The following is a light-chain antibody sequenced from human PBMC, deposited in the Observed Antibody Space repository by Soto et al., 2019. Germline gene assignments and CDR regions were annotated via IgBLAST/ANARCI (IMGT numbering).Light chain of an antibody. CDR2: QDS. Sequence: SYELTQPPSVSVSPGQTASITCSGDKVGDKYACWYQQKPRQSPVLVIYQDSKRPSGIPERFSGSNSGNTATLTISGTQAMDEADYYCQAWDSSTGVFGTGTTLTLL. V-gene: IGLV3-1*01. CDR3: QAWDSSTGV. J-gene: IGLJ1*01. CDR1: KVGDKY.